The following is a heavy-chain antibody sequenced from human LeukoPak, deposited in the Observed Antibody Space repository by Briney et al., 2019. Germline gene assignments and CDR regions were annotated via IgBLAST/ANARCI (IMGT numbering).Heavy chain of an antibody. CDR1: GYTFIHYF. CDR2: INSNSGGT. Sequence: ASVKVSCKASGYTFIHYFIHWVRQAPGQGLEWMGRINSNSGGTEYTQKFQGRVTMTRDTSITRVYMELSSLTSDDTAVYYCARDLSSTSNWELDYWGQGTLVTVSS. CDR3: ARDLSSTSNWELDY. J-gene: IGHJ4*02. D-gene: IGHD7-27*01. V-gene: IGHV1-2*06.